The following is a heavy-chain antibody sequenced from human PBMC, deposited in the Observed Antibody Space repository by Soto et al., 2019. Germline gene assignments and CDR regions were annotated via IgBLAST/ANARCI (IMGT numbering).Heavy chain of an antibody. J-gene: IGHJ4*02. D-gene: IGHD2-15*01. Sequence: QVQLQESGPGLVKPSQTLSLTCTVSGGSMNSGGYCWNWIRQHPGEGLEWIGCISYGGTTSYNPSLKSRLTISVDTSKNQFSLMVNSVTAADTAVYYCSRGILVWGQGTLITVSS. CDR3: SRGILV. CDR2: ISYGGTT. V-gene: IGHV4-31*03. CDR1: GGSMNSGGYC.